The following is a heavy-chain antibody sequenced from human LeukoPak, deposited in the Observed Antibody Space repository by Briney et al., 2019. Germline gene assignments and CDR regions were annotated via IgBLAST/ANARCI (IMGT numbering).Heavy chain of an antibody. V-gene: IGHV1-69*06. D-gene: IGHD3-3*01. CDR2: IIPIFGTA. CDR1: GGTFSSYA. CDR3: ARLKEFLVGSYYMDV. Sequence: AAVKVSCKASGGTFSSYAISWVRQAPVQGLEWMGGIIPIFGTANYAQKFQGRVTITADKSTSTAHMELSSLRSEDTAVYYCARLKEFLVGSYYMDVWGKGTTVTVSS. J-gene: IGHJ6*03.